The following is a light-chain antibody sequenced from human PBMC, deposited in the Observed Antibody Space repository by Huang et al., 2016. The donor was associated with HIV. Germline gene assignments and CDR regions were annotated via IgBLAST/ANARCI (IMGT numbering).Light chain of an antibody. V-gene: IGKV3-11*01. CDR2: DTS. CDR1: QSVGGY. J-gene: IGKJ2*01. Sequence: EIVLTQSPATLSLSPGERATLSCRASQSVGGYLAWYQQKPGQAPRLLIYDTSTRATGIPARFSGSVSETDFTRTISSLVPEDFAVYYCQQPGSFGQGTKVDIK. CDR3: QQPGS.